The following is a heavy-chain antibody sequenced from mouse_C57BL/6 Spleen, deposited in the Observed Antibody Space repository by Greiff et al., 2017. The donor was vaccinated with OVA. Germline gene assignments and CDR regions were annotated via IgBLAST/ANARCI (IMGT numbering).Heavy chain of an antibody. CDR3: ARSSYPNWYFDV. Sequence: VQLQQPGAELVMPGASVKLSCKASGYTFTSYWMHWVKQRPGQGLEWIGEIDPSDSYTNYNQKFKGKSTLTVDKSSSTAYMQLSSLTSEDSAVYYCARSSYPNWYFDVWGTGTTVTVSS. CDR2: IDPSDSYT. V-gene: IGHV1-69*01. J-gene: IGHJ1*03. CDR1: GYTFTSYW. D-gene: IGHD1-1*01.